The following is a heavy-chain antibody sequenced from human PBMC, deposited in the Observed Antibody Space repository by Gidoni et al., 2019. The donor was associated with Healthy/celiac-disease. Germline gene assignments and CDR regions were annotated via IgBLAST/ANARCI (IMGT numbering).Heavy chain of an antibody. J-gene: IGHJ3*02. D-gene: IGHD3-3*01. CDR2: IYTSGST. Sequence: QVQLQESAPGLVKPSETLSLTCPVSGCSISSYYWRWIRQPAGKGLEWIGRIYTSGSTNYNPSLKSRVTMSVDTSKNQFSLKLSSVTAADTAVYYCARADVDWSGYVDMAFDIWGQGTMVTVSS. CDR1: GCSISSYY. CDR3: ARADVDWSGYVDMAFDI. V-gene: IGHV4-4*07.